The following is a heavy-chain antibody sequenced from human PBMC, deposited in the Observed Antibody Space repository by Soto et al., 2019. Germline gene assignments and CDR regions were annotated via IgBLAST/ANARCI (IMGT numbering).Heavy chain of an antibody. CDR1: GYTFTRYG. CDR3: AREPCYSNNCQSYFDY. V-gene: IGHV1-18*01. CDR2: ITAYNGNT. D-gene: IGHD1-1*01. J-gene: IGHJ4*02. Sequence: QVQLVQSGAEVKQPGASVKVSCKASGYTFTRYGISWMRQAPGQGLEWMGWITAYNGNTNYAQRLQDRFTMTTDASTSTAYMELRSLRSDDTAVYYCAREPCYSNNCQSYFDYWGQGTLVTVSS.